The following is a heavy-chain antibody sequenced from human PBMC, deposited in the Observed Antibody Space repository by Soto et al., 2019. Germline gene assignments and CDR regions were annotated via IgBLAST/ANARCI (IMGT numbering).Heavy chain of an antibody. D-gene: IGHD1-1*01. J-gene: IGHJ3*02. Sequence: QVRLQEWSPGLVKPSQTLSLKCSVSGGSITTGGRYWSWIRQLPGKGLEWIGDIYYSGNTYYNASLKSRVTISVAAAKNQCSLNLSSVTAADTAVYYCAQALVFTGGDGFDIWGQGRLVTVSS. V-gene: IGHV4-31*02. CDR3: AQALVFTGGDGFDI. CDR2: IYYSGNT. CDR1: GGSITTGGRY.